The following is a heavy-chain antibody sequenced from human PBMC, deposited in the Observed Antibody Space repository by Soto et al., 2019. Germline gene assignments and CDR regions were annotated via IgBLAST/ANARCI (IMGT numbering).Heavy chain of an antibody. Sequence: EVQLVESGGGLVQPGGSLRLSCAASGFTFNSYWMQWVRHAPGKGLEWVSRIDGDEDSTTNSADSVKARFTIFTYNVKHTLYLQMNSLRAEDTAVYYCVRDSHGDYWGQGTLVTVSS. J-gene: IGHJ4*02. CDR3: VRDSHGDY. CDR1: GFTFNSYW. V-gene: IGHV3-74*01. CDR2: IDGDEDSTT.